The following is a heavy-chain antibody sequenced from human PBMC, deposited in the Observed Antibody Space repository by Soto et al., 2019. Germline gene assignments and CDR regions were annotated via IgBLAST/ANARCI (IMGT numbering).Heavy chain of an antibody. CDR2: INQGGGEK. V-gene: IGHV3-7*03. CDR3: ARDATYCLDC. D-gene: IGHD2-15*01. J-gene: IGHJ4*02. CDR1: GFTCSGYW. Sequence: PGGALRLSGAASGFTCSGYWMAWVRQAPGKGLEWVANINQGGGEKYHVDSVKGRFTISRDNAENSLYLQMNSLRAEDTAVYYCARDATYCLDCWGRGTLVTVSS.